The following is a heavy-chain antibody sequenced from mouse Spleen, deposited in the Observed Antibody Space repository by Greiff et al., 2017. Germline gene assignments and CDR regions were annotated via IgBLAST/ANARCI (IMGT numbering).Heavy chain of an antibody. CDR1: GFNIKDDY. J-gene: IGHJ2*01. Sequence: VQLKESGAELVRPGASVKLSCTASGFNIKDDYMHWVKQRPEQGLEWIGWIDPENGDTEYASKFQGKATITADTSSNTAYLQLSSLTSEDTAVYYCTTGIYDGYPYYFDYWGQGTTLTVSS. CDR3: TTGIYDGYPYYFDY. V-gene: IGHV14-4*01. CDR2: IDPENGDT. D-gene: IGHD2-3*01.